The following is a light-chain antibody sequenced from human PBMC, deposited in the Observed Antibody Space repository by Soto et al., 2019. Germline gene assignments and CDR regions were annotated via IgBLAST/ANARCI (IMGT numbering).Light chain of an antibody. CDR1: QSVNAY. J-gene: IGKJ4*01. CDR2: DAS. V-gene: IGKV3-11*01. CDR3: QLSSDWPLT. Sequence: EIVLTQSPATLSLSPGERATLSCRASQSVNAYLAWYQQKPGQAPRLLIYDASKRATGIPARFSGSGSGTDFSLTIRSLEPVDLAVYYCQLSSDWPLTFGGGTKVEIK.